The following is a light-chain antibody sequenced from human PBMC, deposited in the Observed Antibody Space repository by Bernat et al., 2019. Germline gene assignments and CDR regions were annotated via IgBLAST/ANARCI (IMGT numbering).Light chain of an antibody. J-gene: IGKJ2*01. CDR1: QSVSSNY. Sequence: EIVLTQSPGTLSLSPGERATLSCRASQSVSSNYLAWYQQKPGQAPRLLIYGISTRATGIPDRFSGSGSGTDFTLTISSLEPEDFAVYYCQQYSSSMYTFGQGTKLDIK. CDR2: GIS. V-gene: IGKV3-20*01. CDR3: QQYSSSMYT.